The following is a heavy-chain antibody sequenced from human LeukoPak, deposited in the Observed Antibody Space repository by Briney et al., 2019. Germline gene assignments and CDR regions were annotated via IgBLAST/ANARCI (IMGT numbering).Heavy chain of an antibody. V-gene: IGHV4-34*01. D-gene: IGHD5-24*01. CDR2: INHSGST. J-gene: IGHJ5*02. Sequence: PSETLSLTCAVYGGSFSGYYWSWIRQPPGKGLEWIGEINHSGSTNYNPSLKSRVTISVDTPKNQFSLKLSSLTAADTAVYYCARDIGSQMTTISDWFDPWGQGTLVTVSS. CDR1: GGSFSGYY. CDR3: ARDIGSQMTTISDWFDP.